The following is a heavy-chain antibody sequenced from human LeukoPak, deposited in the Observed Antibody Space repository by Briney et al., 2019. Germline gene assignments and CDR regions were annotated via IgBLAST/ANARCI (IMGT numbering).Heavy chain of an antibody. CDR2: MNPNSGNT. CDR3: ARDAQEPNTRGVDWSFDP. V-gene: IGHV1-8*01. Sequence: GASVKVSCKASGYTFTSYDINWVRQATGQGLEWMGWMNPNSGNTGYAQKFQGRVTMTRDMSTSTVYMELSSLRSEDTAVYYCARDAQEPNTRGVDWSFDPWGQGTLVTVSS. J-gene: IGHJ5*02. CDR1: GYTFTSYD. D-gene: IGHD3-10*01.